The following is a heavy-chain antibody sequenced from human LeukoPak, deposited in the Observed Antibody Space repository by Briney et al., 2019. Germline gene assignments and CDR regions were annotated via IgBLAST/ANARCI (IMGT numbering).Heavy chain of an antibody. J-gene: IGHJ6*03. Sequence: SVKVSCKASGGTFSSYAISWVRQAPGQGLEWMGGIIPIFGTANYAQKFQGRVTITADKSTSTAYMELSSLRSEDTAVYYCASRRGSSGWYENYYYYYMDVWGKGTTVTVSS. CDR2: IIPIFGTA. D-gene: IGHD6-19*01. V-gene: IGHV1-69*06. CDR3: ASRRGSSGWYENYYYYYMDV. CDR1: GGTFSSYA.